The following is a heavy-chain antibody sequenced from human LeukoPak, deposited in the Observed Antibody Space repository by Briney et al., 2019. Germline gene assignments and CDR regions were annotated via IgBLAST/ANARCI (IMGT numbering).Heavy chain of an antibody. V-gene: IGHV5-51*01. CDR2: IYPGDSET. CDR3: ARPQLVVSGSFDAFDI. Sequence: GESLKISCKGSGYSFTSHWIGWARQMPGKGLEWMGLIYPGDSETRYSLSFQGQVSMSADKSISTAYLQWSSLKASDTAMYFCARPQLVVSGSFDAFDIWGQGTMVTVSS. J-gene: IGHJ3*02. D-gene: IGHD2-15*01. CDR1: GYSFTSHW.